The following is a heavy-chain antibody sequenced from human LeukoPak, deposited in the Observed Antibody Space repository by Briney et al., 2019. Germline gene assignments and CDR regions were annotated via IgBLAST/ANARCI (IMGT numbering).Heavy chain of an antibody. CDR3: AREGPRGNSQFDY. CDR1: GFTFSSYA. J-gene: IGHJ4*02. Sequence: GGSLRLSCAASGFTFSSYAMNWVRQAPGKGLEWVALIWYDGSNKYYTDSVKGRLTISRDNSKNTLYLQMNSLRAEDTAIYYCAREGPRGNSQFDYWGQGTLVTVSS. D-gene: IGHD2/OR15-2a*01. CDR2: IWYDGSNK. V-gene: IGHV3-33*08.